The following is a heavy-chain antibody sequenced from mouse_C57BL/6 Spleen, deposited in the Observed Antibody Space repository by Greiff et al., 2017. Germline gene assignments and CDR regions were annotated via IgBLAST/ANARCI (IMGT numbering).Heavy chain of an antibody. CDR1: GYSITSGYY. J-gene: IGHJ2*01. D-gene: IGHD2-4*01. Sequence: EVQVVESGPGLVKPSQSLSLTCSVTGYSITSGYYWNWIRQFPGNKLEWMGYISYDGSNNYNPSLKNRISITRDTSKNQFFLKLNSVTTEDTATYYCANYDYGYYFDYWGQGTTRTVSS. CDR3: ANYDYGYYFDY. CDR2: ISYDGSN. V-gene: IGHV3-6*01.